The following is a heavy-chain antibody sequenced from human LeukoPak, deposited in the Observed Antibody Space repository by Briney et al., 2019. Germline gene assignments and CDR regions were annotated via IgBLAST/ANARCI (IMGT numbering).Heavy chain of an antibody. CDR3: ARRSAAKDAFDI. CDR1: GFTFSSYV. D-gene: IGHD6-25*01. Sequence: GGSLRLSCAASGFTFSSYVMHWVRQAPGKGLEWVAIISYDGSNEYYADSVKGRFTISRDNSKNTLYLQMNSLRAADTAVYYCARRSAAKDAFDIWGQGTKVTVSS. V-gene: IGHV3-30*04. CDR2: ISYDGSNE. J-gene: IGHJ3*02.